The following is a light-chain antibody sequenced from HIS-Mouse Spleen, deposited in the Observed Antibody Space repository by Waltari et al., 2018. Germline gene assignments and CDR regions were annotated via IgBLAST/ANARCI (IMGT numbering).Light chain of an antibody. CDR2: EVS. CDR3: SSYAGSNNSLYV. J-gene: IGLJ1*01. CDR1: SSDLGGYHY. V-gene: IGLV2-8*01. Sequence: QSALTQPPSASGSPGQSVTISCTGTSSDLGGYHYVSCYQQHPGKAPKLMIYEVSKRPSGVPDRFSGSKSGNTASLTVSGLQAEDEADYYCSSYAGSNNSLYVFGTGTKVTVL.